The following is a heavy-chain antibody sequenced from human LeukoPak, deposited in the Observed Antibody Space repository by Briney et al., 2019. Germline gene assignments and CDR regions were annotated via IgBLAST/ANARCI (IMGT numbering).Heavy chain of an antibody. V-gene: IGHV4-39*01. Sequence: SETLSLTCTVSGGSISSSSYYWGWIHQPPGKGLEWIGSIYYSGSTYYNPSLKSRVTISVDTSKNQFSLKLSSVTAADTAVYYCARVDTAMDIHFDYWGQGTLVTVSS. CDR3: ARVDTAMDIHFDY. CDR1: GGSISSSSYY. D-gene: IGHD5-18*01. J-gene: IGHJ4*02. CDR2: IYYSGST.